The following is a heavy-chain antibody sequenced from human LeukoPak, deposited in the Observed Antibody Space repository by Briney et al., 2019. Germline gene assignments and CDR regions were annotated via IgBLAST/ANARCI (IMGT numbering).Heavy chain of an antibody. J-gene: IGHJ5*02. CDR1: GGTFISYA. V-gene: IGHV1-69*13. Sequence: SVKVSCKASGGTFISYAISWVRQAPGQGLEWMGGIIPIFGKANYAQKFQGRVTITADESTSTAYMELSSQRSEDTAVYYCARIGRTPRNGSGYRPWGQGTLVTVSS. D-gene: IGHD3-22*01. CDR3: ARIGRTPRNGSGYRP. CDR2: IIPIFGKA.